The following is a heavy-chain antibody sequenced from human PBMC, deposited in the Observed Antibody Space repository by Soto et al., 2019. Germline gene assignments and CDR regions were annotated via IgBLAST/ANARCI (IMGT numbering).Heavy chain of an antibody. J-gene: IGHJ6*02. Sequence: QVQLQESGPGLVKPSETLSLTCSVSGGSIGTYFWSWIRQPPGKGLEWIGSVDYRGSTDYTSSLKSRVTISEDTSKDEISLELTSVTAADTAVYYCARSYSGSQYGGGKYCYYGMDVWGHGTTVIVSS. CDR2: VDYRGST. V-gene: IGHV4-59*01. CDR1: GGSIGTYF. CDR3: ARSYSGSQYGGGKYCYYGMDV. D-gene: IGHD1-26*01.